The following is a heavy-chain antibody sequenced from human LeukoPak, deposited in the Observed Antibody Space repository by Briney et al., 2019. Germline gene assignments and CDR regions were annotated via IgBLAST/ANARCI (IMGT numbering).Heavy chain of an antibody. J-gene: IGHJ5*02. V-gene: IGHV4-39*07. CDR2: IYYSGST. CDR1: GGSISSYY. Sequence: SETLSLTCTVSGGSISSYYWGWIRQPPGKGLEWIGSIYYSGSTYYNPSLKSRVTISVDTSKNQFSLKLSSVTAADTAVYYCARHGISGSCYSCWFDPWGQGTLVTVSS. D-gene: IGHD2-15*01. CDR3: ARHGISGSCYSCWFDP.